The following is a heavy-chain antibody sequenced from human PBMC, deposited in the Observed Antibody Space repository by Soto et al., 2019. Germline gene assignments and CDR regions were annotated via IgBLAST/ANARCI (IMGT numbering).Heavy chain of an antibody. CDR2: ISSSSSTI. D-gene: IGHD1-26*01. CDR3: ARDNSGSYPFYYYYYGMDV. J-gene: IGHJ6*02. CDR1: GFTFSSYS. V-gene: IGHV3-48*02. Sequence: GGSLRLSCAASGFTFSSYSMNWVRQAPGKGLEWVSYISSSSSTIYYADSVKGRFTISRDNAKNSLYLQMNSLRDEDTAVYYCARDNSGSYPFYYYYYGMDVWGQGTTVTVSS.